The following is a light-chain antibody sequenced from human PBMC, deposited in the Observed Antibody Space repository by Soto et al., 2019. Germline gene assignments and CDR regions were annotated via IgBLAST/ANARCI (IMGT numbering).Light chain of an antibody. CDR2: KAS. Sequence: DIQMTQSPSTLSASLGERVTITCRASQSISSRLAWYQQKPGKAPNLLIYKASSLESGVPSRFSGSGSGTDFTLTISSLQPDDFATYYCQQYSTYSRTFGQGTKVEIK. J-gene: IGKJ1*01. CDR3: QQYSTYSRT. CDR1: QSISSR. V-gene: IGKV1-5*03.